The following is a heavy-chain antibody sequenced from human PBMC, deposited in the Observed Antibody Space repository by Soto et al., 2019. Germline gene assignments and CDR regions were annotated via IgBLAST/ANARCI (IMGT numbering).Heavy chain of an antibody. CDR3: AKDRSDYANYYYYMDV. D-gene: IGHD4-17*01. J-gene: IGHJ6*03. V-gene: IGHV3-9*01. CDR1: GFTFDDYA. CDR2: ISWNSGSI. Sequence: GGSLRLSCAASGFTFDDYAMHWVRQAPGKGLEWVSGISWNSGSIGYADSVKGRFTISRDNAKNSLYLQMNSLRAEDTALYYCAKDRSDYANYYYYMDVWGKGTTVTVSS.